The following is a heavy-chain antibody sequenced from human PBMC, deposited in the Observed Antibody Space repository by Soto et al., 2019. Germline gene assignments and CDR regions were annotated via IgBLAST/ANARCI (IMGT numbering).Heavy chain of an antibody. V-gene: IGHV1-3*01. CDR2: INAGNGNT. CDR3: ASSYSNYALIDYYYYGMDV. CDR1: GYTFTSYA. D-gene: IGHD4-4*01. Sequence: ASVEVSCEASGYTFTSYAMHWVRQAPGQRLEWMGWINAGNGNTKYSQKFQGRVTITRDTSASTAYMELSSLRSEDTAVYYCASSYSNYALIDYYYYGMDVWGQGTTVTV. J-gene: IGHJ6*02.